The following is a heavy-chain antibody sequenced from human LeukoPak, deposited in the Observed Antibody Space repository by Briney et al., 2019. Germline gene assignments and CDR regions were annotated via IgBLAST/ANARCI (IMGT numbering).Heavy chain of an antibody. CDR3: AKDQKVIPAATQLDY. D-gene: IGHD2-2*01. V-gene: IGHV3-53*05. J-gene: IGHJ4*02. CDR2: IYSGGNT. Sequence: GGSLRLSCAASGLTVSSNYMSWVRQAPGKGLEWVSVIYSGGNTYYADSVKGRFTISRDKSKNTLYLQMNSLRAEDTALYYCAKDQKVIPAATQLDYWGQGTLVTVSS. CDR1: GLTVSSNY.